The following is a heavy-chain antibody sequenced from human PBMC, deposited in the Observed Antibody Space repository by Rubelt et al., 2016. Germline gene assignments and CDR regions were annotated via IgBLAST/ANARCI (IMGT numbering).Heavy chain of an antibody. J-gene: IGHJ5*02. CDR1: GYTFTTYG. CDR3: ARGYCSSANCLFNWFDP. D-gene: IGHD2-2*01. V-gene: IGHV1-18*01. CDR2: VRTSHGNT. Sequence: QVQLVQSGAEVKKPGASVKVSCMASGYTFTTYGISWVRQAPGQRLDWMGWVRTSHGNTNYEQNLQGRVTMTTDTSTSTAYMELRSLRSDDTAMYVCARGYCSSANCLFNWFDPWGQGTLVTVSS.